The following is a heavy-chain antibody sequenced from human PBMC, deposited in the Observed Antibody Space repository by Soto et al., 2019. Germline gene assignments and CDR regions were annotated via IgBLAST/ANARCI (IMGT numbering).Heavy chain of an antibody. CDR3: ARAYGSGSYYSDY. CDR1: GGTFSSYT. D-gene: IGHD3-10*01. Sequence: QVQLVQSGAEVKKPGSSVKVSCKASGGTFSSYTISWVRQAPGQGLEWMGRIIPILGIANYAQKFQGRVTITADKSTSTAYMKLSSLRSEDTAVYYCARAYGSGSYYSDYWGQGTLVTVSS. J-gene: IGHJ4*02. CDR2: IIPILGIA. V-gene: IGHV1-69*02.